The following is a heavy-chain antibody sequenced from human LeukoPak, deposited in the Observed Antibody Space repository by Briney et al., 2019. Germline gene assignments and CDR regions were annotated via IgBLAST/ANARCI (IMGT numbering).Heavy chain of an antibody. D-gene: IGHD2-15*01. CDR1: GFTFSSYW. CDR3: ARGEERYCSGGSCYSDDAFDI. Sequence: GGSLRLSCAASGFTFSSYWMHWVRQAPGKGLVWVSRINSDGSSTSYADSVKGRFTISRDNAKNTLYLQMNSLRAEDTAVYYCARGEERYCSGGSCYSDDAFDIWGQGTMVTVSS. J-gene: IGHJ3*02. V-gene: IGHV3-74*01. CDR2: INSDGSST.